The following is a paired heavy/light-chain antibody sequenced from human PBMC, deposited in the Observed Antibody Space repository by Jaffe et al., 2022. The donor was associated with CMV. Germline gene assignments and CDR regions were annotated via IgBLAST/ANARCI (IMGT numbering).Light chain of an antibody. Sequence: QSVLTQPPSASGTPGQTVTISCSGSSSNIGTNYVYWYHLPGTAPKLLIYRNNQRPSGVPDRFSGSKSGTSASLAISGLRSEDEGDYYCAAWDDSLRGWVFGGGTKLTVL. J-gene: IGLJ3*02. CDR2: RNN. V-gene: IGLV1-47*01. CDR1: SSNIGTNY. CDR3: AAWDDSLRGWV.
Heavy chain of an antibody. V-gene: IGHV3-48*03. Sequence: EVQLVESGGGLVQPGGSLRLSCAASGFTFSSYEMNWVRQAPGKGLEWVSYISSSGGTIYYADSVKGRFTISRDNAKNSLYLQLNSLRAEDTAVYYCAREGRYGSSGSPSDAFDIWGQGTMVTVSS. J-gene: IGHJ3*02. CDR1: GFTFSSYE. CDR2: ISSSGGTI. D-gene: IGHD6-25*01. CDR3: AREGRYGSSGSPSDAFDI.